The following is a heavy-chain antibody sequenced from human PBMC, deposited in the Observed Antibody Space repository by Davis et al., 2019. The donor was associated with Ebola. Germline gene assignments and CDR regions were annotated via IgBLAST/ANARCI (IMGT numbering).Heavy chain of an antibody. V-gene: IGHV3-30*02. Sequence: GESLKISCAAAGFTFRNYGMHWVRQAPGKGLEWVAFIRFDGSNKYYADSVKGRFTISRDNSKNTLYLQMNSLRTEDTAVYYCARPSDYGGLYYYYGLDVWGQGTTVTVSS. J-gene: IGHJ6*02. CDR2: IRFDGSNK. CDR3: ARPSDYGGLYYYYGLDV. D-gene: IGHD4-23*01. CDR1: GFTFRNYG.